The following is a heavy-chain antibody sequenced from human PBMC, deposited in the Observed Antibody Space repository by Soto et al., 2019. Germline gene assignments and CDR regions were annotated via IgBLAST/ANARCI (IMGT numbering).Heavy chain of an antibody. CDR3: ARYLNYGLFDS. CDR2: ISSSSSTI. V-gene: IGHV3-48*01. CDR1: GFTFSSYS. Sequence: EVQLVESGGGLVQPGGSLRLSCAASGFTFSSYSMNWVRQAPGKGLEWDSYISSSSSTIYYAASVKGRSTISRDNAKNSLYLQMNSLRADDSAVYYCARYLNYGLFDSWGQGTLVTVSS. J-gene: IGHJ4*02. D-gene: IGHD4-17*01.